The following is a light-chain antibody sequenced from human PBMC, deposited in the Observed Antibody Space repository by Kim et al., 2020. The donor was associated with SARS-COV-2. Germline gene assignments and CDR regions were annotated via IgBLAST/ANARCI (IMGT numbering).Light chain of an antibody. V-gene: IGKV3-20*01. CDR2: GAS. CDR1: QSVTNN. CDR3: QHYAALPLT. Sequence: IVLTQSPGTLSLSPGESATLSCRASQSVTNNLAWYQQKPGQAPRLLIFGASSRATGIPDRFSGSGSGTDFTLTISRLEPDDFAVYFCQHYAALPLTFGGGTKLEIK. J-gene: IGKJ4*01.